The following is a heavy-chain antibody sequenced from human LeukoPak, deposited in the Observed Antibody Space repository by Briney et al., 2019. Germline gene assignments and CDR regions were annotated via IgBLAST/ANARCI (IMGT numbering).Heavy chain of an antibody. J-gene: IGHJ4*02. CDR1: GGSISSGDYY. Sequence: SETLSLTCTVSGGSISSGDYYWSWIRQPPGKGLEWIGYIYYSGSTYYNPSLKSRVTISVDTSKNQFSLKLSSVTAADTAVYYCAIYQSGLFDYWGQGTLATVSS. V-gene: IGHV4-30-4*01. D-gene: IGHD2-2*02. CDR2: IYYSGST. CDR3: AIYQSGLFDY.